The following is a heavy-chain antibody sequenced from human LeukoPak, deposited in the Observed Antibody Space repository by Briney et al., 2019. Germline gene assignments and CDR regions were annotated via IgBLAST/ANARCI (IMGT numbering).Heavy chain of an antibody. CDR1: GGTFSSYA. V-gene: IGHV1-69*13. CDR3: ASPSGSMVRGVIGVQDYYYYMDV. CDR2: IIPIFGTA. J-gene: IGHJ6*03. D-gene: IGHD3-10*01. Sequence: ASVKVSCTASGGTFSSYAISWVRQAPGQGLEWMGGIIPIFGTANYAQKFQGRVTITADESTSTAYMELSSLRSEDTAVYYCASPSGSMVRGVIGVQDYYYYMDVWGKGTTVTISS.